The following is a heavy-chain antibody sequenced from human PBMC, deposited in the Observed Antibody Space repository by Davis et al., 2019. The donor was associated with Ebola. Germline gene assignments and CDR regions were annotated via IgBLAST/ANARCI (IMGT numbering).Heavy chain of an antibody. J-gene: IGHJ4*02. CDR2: INPNSGGT. CDR1: GYTFTSYG. D-gene: IGHD6-13*01. Sequence: ASVQVSCKASGYTFTSYGISWVRQAPGQGLEWMGWINPNSGGTNYAQKFQGRVTMTRDTSISTAYMELSRLRSDDTAVYYCARDASGAAAEFWGQGTLVTVSS. V-gene: IGHV1-2*02. CDR3: ARDASGAAAEF.